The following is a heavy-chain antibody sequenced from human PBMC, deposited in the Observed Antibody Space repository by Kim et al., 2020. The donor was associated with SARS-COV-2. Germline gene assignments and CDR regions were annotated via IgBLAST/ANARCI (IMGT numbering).Heavy chain of an antibody. D-gene: IGHD6-19*01. CDR2: IYHSGST. CDR3: ARDLLNIAVAGTHYYYYGMDV. CDR1: GGSISSSNW. Sequence: SETLSLTCAVSGGSISSSNWWSWVRQPPGKGLEWIWEIYHSGSTNYNPSLKSRVTISVDKSKNQFSLKLSSVTAADTAVYYCARDLLNIAVAGTHYYYYGMDVWGQGTTVTVSS. J-gene: IGHJ6*02. V-gene: IGHV4-4*02.